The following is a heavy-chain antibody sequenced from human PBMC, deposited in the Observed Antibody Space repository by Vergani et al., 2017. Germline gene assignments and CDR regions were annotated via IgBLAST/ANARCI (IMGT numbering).Heavy chain of an antibody. V-gene: IGHV4-38-2*02. Sequence: QVQLQESCPGLVKPSETLSLTCTVPGYSISSGYYWGWIRQPPGKGLEWIGSIYHSGSTYYNPSLKSRVTISVDTSKNQFSLKLSSVTAADTAVYYCARDHGDYDSSGYYYWGQGTLVTVSS. CDR3: ARDHGDYDSSGYYY. D-gene: IGHD3-22*01. CDR1: GYSISSGYY. J-gene: IGHJ4*02. CDR2: IYHSGST.